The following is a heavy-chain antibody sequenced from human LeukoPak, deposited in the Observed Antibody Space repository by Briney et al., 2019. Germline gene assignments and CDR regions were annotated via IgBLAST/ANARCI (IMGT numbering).Heavy chain of an antibody. V-gene: IGHV3-33*01. CDR2: IWYDGSNK. Sequence: PGGSLRLSCGASGFTFSSYGMNWVRQAPGKGLEWVAVIWYDGSNKYYADSVKGRFTISRDNSKNTLYLQMNSLRAEDTAVYYCARDREAVAGHDFDYWGQGTLVTVSS. J-gene: IGHJ4*02. CDR3: ARDREAVAGHDFDY. CDR1: GFTFSSYG. D-gene: IGHD6-19*01.